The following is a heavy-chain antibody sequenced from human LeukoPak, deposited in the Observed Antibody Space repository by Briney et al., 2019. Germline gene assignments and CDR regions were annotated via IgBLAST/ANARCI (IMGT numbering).Heavy chain of an antibody. CDR3: ARESGFGELLFDY. V-gene: IGHV3-30*04. CDR1: GFTFSSYA. D-gene: IGHD3-10*01. Sequence: GGSLGLSCAASGFTFSSYAMHWVRQAPGKGLEWVAVISYDGSNKYYADSVKGRFTISRDNSKNTLYLQMNSLRAEDTAVYYCARESGFGELLFDYWGQGTLVTVSS. CDR2: ISYDGSNK. J-gene: IGHJ4*02.